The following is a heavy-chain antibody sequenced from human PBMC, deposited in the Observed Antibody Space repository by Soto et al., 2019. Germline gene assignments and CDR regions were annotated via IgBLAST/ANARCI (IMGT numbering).Heavy chain of an antibody. D-gene: IGHD3-9*01. CDR2: IIPHFGPA. V-gene: IGHV1-69*06. CDR1: GDSFNNDG. CDR3: ARGALLDWHNYFALDV. Sequence: QVQLVQSGAEVKKPGSSVKVSCKASGDSFNNDGVNWVRQAPGQGLEWVGGIIPHFGPAKYPQKFQGRATITADTPTNTVVMELLRLTSDDTAIYYCARGALLDWHNYFALDVWGEGTSVTVSS. J-gene: IGHJ6*04.